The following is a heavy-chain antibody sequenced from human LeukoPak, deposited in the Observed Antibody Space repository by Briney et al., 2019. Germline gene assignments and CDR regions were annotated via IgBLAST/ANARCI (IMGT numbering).Heavy chain of an antibody. V-gene: IGHV3-21*01. J-gene: IGHJ3*02. D-gene: IGHD3-10*01. CDR3: AREDYSYAFDI. CDR1: GFTFSRYS. Sequence: GGSLRLSCAASGFTFSRYSMNWVRQAPGKGLEWVSSISISSNYIYYPDSLKGRFTISRDNAKNSLYLQMNSLRAEDTAVYYCAREDYSYAFDIWGQGTMVTVSS. CDR2: ISISSNYI.